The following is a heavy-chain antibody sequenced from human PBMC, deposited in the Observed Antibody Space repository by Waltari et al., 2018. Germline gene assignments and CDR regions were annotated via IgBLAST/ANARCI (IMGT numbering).Heavy chain of an antibody. Sequence: QVQLVQSGGEVKKPGASVTVPCKVCGYISSIFGSSLVRQAPGQGLEWMGWISAYNGNTQFAQSCQGRVTLTRDTSTRTAYMEMRSLRSDDTAVYYCAFLGLAGRWGTFDYWGQGTLVTVSS. CDR1: GYISSIFG. V-gene: IGHV1-18*01. CDR3: AFLGLAGRWGTFDY. CDR2: ISAYNGNT. J-gene: IGHJ4*02. D-gene: IGHD6-13*01.